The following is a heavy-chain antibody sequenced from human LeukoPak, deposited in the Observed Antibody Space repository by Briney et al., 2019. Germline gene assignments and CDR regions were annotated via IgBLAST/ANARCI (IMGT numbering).Heavy chain of an antibody. CDR3: ATWREYCSGGSCYPP. V-gene: IGHV1-46*01. J-gene: IGHJ4*02. CDR2: INPSGGST. Sequence: GASVKVSCKASGYTFTSYYMHWVRQAPGQGLEWMGIINPSGGSTSYAQKFQGRVTMTRDPSTSTVYMELSSLRSEDTAVYYCATWREYCSGGSCYPPWGQGTLVTVSS. D-gene: IGHD2-15*01. CDR1: GYTFTSYY.